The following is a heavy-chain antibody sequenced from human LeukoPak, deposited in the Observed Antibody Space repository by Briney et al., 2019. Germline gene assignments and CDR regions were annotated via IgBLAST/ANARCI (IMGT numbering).Heavy chain of an antibody. V-gene: IGHV3-30-3*01. Sequence: GGSLRLSCAASGFTFSSYAMHWVRQAPGKGLEWVAVISYDGSNKYYADSVKGRFTISRDNSKNTLYLQMNSLRAEDTAVYYCARDHDSSGYYFYYYYYGMDVWGQGTTVTVSS. CDR1: GFTFSSYA. D-gene: IGHD3-22*01. CDR2: ISYDGSNK. J-gene: IGHJ6*02. CDR3: ARDHDSSGYYFYYYYYGMDV.